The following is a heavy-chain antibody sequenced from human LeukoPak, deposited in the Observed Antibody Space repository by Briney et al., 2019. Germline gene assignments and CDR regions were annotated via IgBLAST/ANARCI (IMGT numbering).Heavy chain of an antibody. D-gene: IGHD6-13*01. Sequence: SETLSLTCAVYGGSFSGYYWSWIRQPPGKGLEWIGYIYYSGSTNYNPSLKSRVTISVDTSKNQFSLKLSSVTAADTAVYYCARAGAAEENWFDPWGQGTLVTVSS. V-gene: IGHV4-59*01. CDR2: IYYSGST. CDR3: ARAGAAEENWFDP. CDR1: GGSFSGYY. J-gene: IGHJ5*02.